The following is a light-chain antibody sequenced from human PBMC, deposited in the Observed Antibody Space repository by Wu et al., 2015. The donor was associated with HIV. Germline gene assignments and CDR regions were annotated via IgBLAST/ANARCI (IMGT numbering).Light chain of an antibody. Sequence: EIVMTQSPATLSVSPGERATLSCRASQGVSSNLAWYQQKPGQAPRLLIYGASTRATGIPARFSGSGSGTEFTLTISSMQSEDSAIYYCQHYNKIPPLTFGGGTKVEIK. V-gene: IGKV3-15*01. CDR2: GAS. J-gene: IGKJ4*01. CDR3: QHYNKIPPLT. CDR1: QGVSSN.